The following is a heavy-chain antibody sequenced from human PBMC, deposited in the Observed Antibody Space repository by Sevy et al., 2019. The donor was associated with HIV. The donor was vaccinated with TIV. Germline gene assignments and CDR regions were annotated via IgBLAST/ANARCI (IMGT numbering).Heavy chain of an antibody. J-gene: IGHJ4*02. Sequence: GGSLRLSCTASGFTFSNYNMHWVRQAPGKGLEWVALVSSGGSATYYTDSVKGRFTISRDNSKNKLYLEMTSLRVEDTAVYYCTRDSGYDPNYVPGHYWGQGTPVTVSS. CDR2: VSSGGSAT. D-gene: IGHD4-4*01. CDR3: TRDSGYDPNYVPGHY. V-gene: IGHV3-30*03. CDR1: GFTFSNYN.